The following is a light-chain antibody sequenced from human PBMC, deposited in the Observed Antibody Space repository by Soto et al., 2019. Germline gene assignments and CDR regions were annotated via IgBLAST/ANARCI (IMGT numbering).Light chain of an antibody. V-gene: IGKV1-6*01. J-gene: IGKJ1*01. Sequence: ATQMTQSPSSLSASVGDRVTIACRASQGIRTESGWYQQKAGEAPKLLIYAASTLQSGVPPRFSGSGSGTDFTLTISSLQPEDFATYYCLQDYDYPRTFGQGTKVEMK. CDR3: LQDYDYPRT. CDR1: QGIRTE. CDR2: AAS.